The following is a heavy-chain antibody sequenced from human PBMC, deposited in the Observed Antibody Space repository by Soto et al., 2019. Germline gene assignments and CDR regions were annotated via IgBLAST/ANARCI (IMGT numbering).Heavy chain of an antibody. CDR1: GGTFSSYA. CDR2: IIPIFGTA. J-gene: IGHJ2*01. V-gene: IGHV1-69*12. D-gene: IGHD5-18*01. Sequence: QVQLVQSGAEVKKPGSSVKVSCKASGGTFSSYAISWVRQAPGQGLEWMGGIIPIFGTANYAQKFQGRVTSTADESTSTADMELSSLRSEDTAVYYCARVAGGYSPPDWYFDLWGRGTLVTVSS. CDR3: ARVAGGYSPPDWYFDL.